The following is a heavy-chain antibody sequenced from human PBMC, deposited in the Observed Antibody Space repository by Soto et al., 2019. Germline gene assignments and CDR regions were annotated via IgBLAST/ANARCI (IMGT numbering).Heavy chain of an antibody. D-gene: IGHD2-21*02. CDR2: IIPIFGTA. CDR1: GGTFSSYA. V-gene: IGHV1-69*01. CDR3: ASQPHIVVVTATLYYYYGMDV. Sequence: QVQLVQSGAEVKKPGSSVKVSCKASGGTFSSYAISWVRQAPGHGLEWMGGIIPIFGTANYAQKFQGRVTITADESTSTAYMELSSLRSEDTAVYYCASQPHIVVVTATLYYYYGMDVWGQGTTVTVSS. J-gene: IGHJ6*02.